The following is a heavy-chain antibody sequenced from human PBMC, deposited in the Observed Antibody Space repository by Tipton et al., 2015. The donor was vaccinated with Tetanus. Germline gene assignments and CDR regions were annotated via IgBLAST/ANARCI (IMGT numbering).Heavy chain of an antibody. J-gene: IGHJ3*02. V-gene: IGHV4-34*01. Sequence: TLSLTCAVYGGSFSGYYWSWIRQPPGRGLEWIGNVHNSGSTKYSPSLRSRVTLSVDTSKNQFSLKLSSVTAADTAVYYCARIGWLQQNKPAFDIWGQGTVVTVSS. CDR3: ARIGWLQQNKPAFDI. CDR1: GGSFSGYY. CDR2: VHNSGST. D-gene: IGHD5-24*01.